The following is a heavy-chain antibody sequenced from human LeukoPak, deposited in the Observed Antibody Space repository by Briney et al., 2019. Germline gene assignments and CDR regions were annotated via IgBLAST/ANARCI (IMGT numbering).Heavy chain of an antibody. CDR2: ISGSGGSI. CDR1: GLTFSSYA. Sequence: GGSLRLSCAASGLTFSSYAMSWVRQAPGKRLEWVSAISGSGGSIYYADSVKGRFTISRDNSKNTLYLQMNSLRAEDTAVYYCAKRESSGWYSDWGQGTLVTVSS. D-gene: IGHD6-19*01. V-gene: IGHV3-23*01. J-gene: IGHJ4*02. CDR3: AKRESSGWYSD.